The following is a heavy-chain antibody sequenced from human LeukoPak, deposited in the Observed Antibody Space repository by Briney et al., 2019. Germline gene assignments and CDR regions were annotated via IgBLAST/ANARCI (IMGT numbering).Heavy chain of an antibody. Sequence: ASVKVSCKASGYTFTSYDINWVRQATGQGLEWMGWMNPNSGNTGYAQKFQGRVTITADKSTSTAYMELSSLRSEDTAVYYCARDLDSGSYFPTDYWGQGTPVTVSS. D-gene: IGHD1-26*01. CDR3: ARDLDSGSYFPTDY. CDR2: MNPNSGNT. CDR1: GYTFTSYD. J-gene: IGHJ4*02. V-gene: IGHV1-8*03.